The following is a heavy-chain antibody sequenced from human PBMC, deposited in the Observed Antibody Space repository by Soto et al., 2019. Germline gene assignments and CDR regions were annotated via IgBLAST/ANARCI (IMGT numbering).Heavy chain of an antibody. J-gene: IGHJ4*02. Sequence: GGSLRLSCEGSGFTFSDYYISWIRQAPGKGLEWISYSSNSGTFSRYADSVKGRFSISRDNTKNLLYLQMNSLGAEDTAVYYCARSGDNYNRLDYWGQGTPVTVSS. CDR3: ARSGDNYNRLDY. CDR2: SSNSGTFS. V-gene: IGHV3-11*06. CDR1: GFTFSDYY. D-gene: IGHD1-1*01.